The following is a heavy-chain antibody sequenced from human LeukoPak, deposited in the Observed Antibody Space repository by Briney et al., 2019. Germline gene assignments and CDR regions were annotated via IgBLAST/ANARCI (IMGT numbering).Heavy chain of an antibody. Sequence: GGSLRLSCAASGFTFSSYWMSWVRQAPGKGLEWVANIKQDGSEKYYVDSVKGRFTISRDNAKNSLYLQMSSLRAEDTAVYYCARDGSGYYYYYMDVWGKGTTVTVSS. CDR2: IKQDGSEK. V-gene: IGHV3-7*01. D-gene: IGHD1-1*01. CDR3: ARDGSGYYYYYMDV. CDR1: GFTFSSYW. J-gene: IGHJ6*03.